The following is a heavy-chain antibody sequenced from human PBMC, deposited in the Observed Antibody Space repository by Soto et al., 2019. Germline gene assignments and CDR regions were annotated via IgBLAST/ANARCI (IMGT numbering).Heavy chain of an antibody. J-gene: IGHJ4*02. D-gene: IGHD6-19*01. CDR1: GGSISSSNW. CDR3: ARVAVAGTRSDY. Sequence: PSETLSLTCAVSGGSISSSNWWSWVRQLPGKGLEWIGEIYHSGSTNYNPSLKSRVTISVDKSKNQFSLKLSSVTAADTAVYYGARVAVAGTRSDYWGQGTLVTLSS. CDR2: IYHSGST. V-gene: IGHV4-4*02.